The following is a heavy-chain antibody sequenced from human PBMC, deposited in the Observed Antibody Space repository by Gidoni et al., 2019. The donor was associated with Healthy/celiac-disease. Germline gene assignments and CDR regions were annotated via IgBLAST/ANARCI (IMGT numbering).Heavy chain of an antibody. J-gene: IGHJ6*02. V-gene: IGHV3-30*18. CDR1: GFTFSTYC. D-gene: IGHD6-19*01. Sequence: QVQLVESGGGVVQPGRSLSLPCPASGFTFSTYCMPWVRQAPGKGLEWVAVISYDGSNKYYADSVKGRFTISRDNSKNTLYLQMNSLRAEDTAVYYCAKGARIAVAGPKYYYGMDVWGQGTTVTVSS. CDR2: ISYDGSNK. CDR3: AKGARIAVAGPKYYYGMDV.